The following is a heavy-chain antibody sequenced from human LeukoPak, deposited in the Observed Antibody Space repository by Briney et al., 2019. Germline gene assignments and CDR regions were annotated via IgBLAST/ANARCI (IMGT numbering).Heavy chain of an antibody. CDR2: ISSTSSFI. CDR3: AREQWVYYGSGSHFDY. D-gene: IGHD3-10*01. Sequence: PGGSLRLSCAASGFTFSRYSMNWVRQAPGKGLEWVSFISSTSSFIYYADSVKGRFTISRDNAKNSLYLQMNSLRAEDTAVYYCAREQWVYYGSGSHFDYWGQGTLVTVSS. V-gene: IGHV3-21*01. J-gene: IGHJ4*02. CDR1: GFTFSRYS.